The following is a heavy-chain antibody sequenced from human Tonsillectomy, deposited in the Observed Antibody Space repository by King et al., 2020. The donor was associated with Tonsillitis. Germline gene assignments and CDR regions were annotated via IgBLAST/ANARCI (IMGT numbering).Heavy chain of an antibody. J-gene: IGHJ4*02. V-gene: IGHV1-46*01. D-gene: IGHD3-10*01. CDR1: GYTFTSYY. Sequence: QLVQSGAEVKKPGASVKVSCKASGYTFTSYYMHWVRQAPGQGLEWMGIINPSGGSTSYAQKLQGRVTMTRDTSTSTVYMELSSLRSEDTAVYYCARDRRPPMVRGSKAARDPYYYFDYWGQGTLVTVSS. CDR3: ARDRRPPMVRGSKAARDPYYYFDY. CDR2: INPSGGST.